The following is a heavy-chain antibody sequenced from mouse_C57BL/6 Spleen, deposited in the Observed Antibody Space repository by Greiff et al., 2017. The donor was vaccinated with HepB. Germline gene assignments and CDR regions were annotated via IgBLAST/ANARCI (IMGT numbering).Heavy chain of an antibody. CDR1: GYTFTSYW. D-gene: IGHD2-1*01. Sequence: QVQLQQPGAELVKPGASVKLSCKASGYTFTSYWVQWVKQRPGQGLEWIGEIDPSDSYTNYNQKLKGKATLTVDTSSSTASMQLSSQTSEDSAVYYCASNYAGNYWGQGTTLTVSS. CDR3: ASNYAGNY. J-gene: IGHJ2*01. CDR2: IDPSDSYT. V-gene: IGHV1-50*01.